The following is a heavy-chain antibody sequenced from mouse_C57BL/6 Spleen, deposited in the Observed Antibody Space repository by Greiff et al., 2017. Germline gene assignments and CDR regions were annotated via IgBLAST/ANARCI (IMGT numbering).Heavy chain of an antibody. CDR3: ASARVATRCYARDY. V-gene: IGHV5-12*01. CDR1: GFTFSDYY. D-gene: IGHD1-1*02. Sequence: DVLLVESGGGLVQPGGSLKLSCAASGFTFSDYYLYWVRQTPEKRLEWVAYISNGGGSTYYPDTVKGRCTVTRDDAKSARDLQMSRLKSEDAAMYYCASARVATRCYARDYWGQGTSVTVSS. J-gene: IGHJ4*01. CDR2: ISNGGGST.